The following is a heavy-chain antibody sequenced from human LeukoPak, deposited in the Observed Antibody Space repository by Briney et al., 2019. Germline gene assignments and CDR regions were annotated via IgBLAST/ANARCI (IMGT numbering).Heavy chain of an antibody. Sequence: SVKVSCKTSGGSFRSYAMSWVRQAPGQGLEWMGGIIPMLGTANYAQKFQGRVTISADKSTGTAYMELSRLRSEDTAVYYCPRVGGPLSYYYYMDVWGKGTTVTVSS. D-gene: IGHD3-16*01. CDR1: GGSFRSYA. J-gene: IGHJ6*03. V-gene: IGHV1-69*06. CDR3: PRVGGPLSYYYYMDV. CDR2: IIPMLGTA.